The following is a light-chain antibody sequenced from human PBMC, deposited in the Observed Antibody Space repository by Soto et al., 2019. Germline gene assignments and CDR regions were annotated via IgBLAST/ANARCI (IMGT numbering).Light chain of an antibody. V-gene: IGKV3-20*01. J-gene: IGKJ1*01. CDR3: QQYGSSPA. CDR1: QSVSSSY. CDR2: GAS. Sequence: EIVWTQSPGTLSWSPGARAPLTCPASQSVSSSYLAWYQQKPGQAPRRLIYGASSRATGIPDRFSGSGSGTDFTLTISRLEPEDFAVYYCQQYGSSPAFGQGTKVEIK.